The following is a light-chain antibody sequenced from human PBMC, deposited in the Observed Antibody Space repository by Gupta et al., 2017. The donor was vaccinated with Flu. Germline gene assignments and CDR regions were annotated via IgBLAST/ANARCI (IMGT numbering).Light chain of an antibody. J-gene: IGLJ1*01. CDR2: EED. Sequence: SPPASLTSPPPQPIALYCTGTSSDVGIYDPVSWYQQHPGKAPKLIIYEEDKRPSGVSTRFSGSKSGNTASLTISGLQAEDEADYHCCSYAGDSAFYVFGTGTKVTVL. CDR3: CSYAGDSAFYV. V-gene: IGLV2-23*01. CDR1: SSDVGIYDP.